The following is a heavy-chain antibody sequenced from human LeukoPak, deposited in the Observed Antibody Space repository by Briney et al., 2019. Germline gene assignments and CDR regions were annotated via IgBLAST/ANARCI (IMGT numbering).Heavy chain of an antibody. V-gene: IGHV1-46*03. CDR3: ARVKPSSSGHDY. Sequence: ASVKVSCKASGYGFTTYYMHWVRQAPGQGLEWMGIINPSGGGTNYAQKFQDRVTMTRDTSTSTVYMDLSSLRSEDTAVYYCARVKPSSSGHDYWGQGTLLTVSS. J-gene: IGHJ4*02. CDR2: INPSGGGT. D-gene: IGHD6-19*01. CDR1: GYGFTTYY.